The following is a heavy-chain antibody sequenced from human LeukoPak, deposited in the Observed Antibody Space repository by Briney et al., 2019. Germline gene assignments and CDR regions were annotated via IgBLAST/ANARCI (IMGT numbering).Heavy chain of an antibody. D-gene: IGHD2-15*01. CDR1: GGSISNYY. V-gene: IGHV4-4*07. Sequence: PSETLSLTCSVSGGSISNYYWSWIRQPAGKGLDWIGRISTSGSTNYKPSLRSRVTISMDASKDHLSLRLSSVTAADTAVYYCARERGTIAVPYYFDFWGPGILVTVSS. CDR2: ISTSGST. CDR3: ARERGTIAVPYYFDF. J-gene: IGHJ4*02.